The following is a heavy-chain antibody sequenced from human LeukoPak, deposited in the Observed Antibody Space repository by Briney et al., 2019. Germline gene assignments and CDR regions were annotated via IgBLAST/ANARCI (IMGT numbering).Heavy chain of an antibody. Sequence: GESLKISCKGSGXXFTXYWIGWVRQMPXXXXXXXXIIYPGDSDTRYSPSFQGQVTISADKSISTAYLQWSSLKASDTAMYYCARHDRTRYYYGMDVWGQGTTVTVSS. CDR3: ARHDRTRYYYGMDV. V-gene: IGHV5-51*01. J-gene: IGHJ6*02. CDR1: GXXFTXYW. CDR2: IYPGDSDT.